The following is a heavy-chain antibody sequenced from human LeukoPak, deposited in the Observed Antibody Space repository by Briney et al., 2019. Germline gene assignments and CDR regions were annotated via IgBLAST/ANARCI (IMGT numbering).Heavy chain of an antibody. CDR2: ISGSNSYI. Sequence: PGGSLRLSCAASGFTFSSYSMNWVRQAPGKGLEWVSSISGSNSYIYYADSMKGRFTISRDNAKNSLYLQMNSLRAEDTAVYYCARDWVTRGYSNYRRAFDIWGQGTMVTVSS. J-gene: IGHJ3*02. D-gene: IGHD4-11*01. CDR3: ARDWVTRGYSNYRRAFDI. CDR1: GFTFSSYS. V-gene: IGHV3-21*01.